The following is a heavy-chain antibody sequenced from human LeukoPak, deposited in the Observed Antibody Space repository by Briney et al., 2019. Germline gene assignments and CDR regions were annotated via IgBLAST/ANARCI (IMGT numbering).Heavy chain of an antibody. V-gene: IGHV3-66*01. CDR3: ARGIGDRGNDY. Sequence: GGSLRLSCAASGFTVSSNYIIWVRQAPGQGLEWVSVIYSGGSTYYADSVKGRFIISRDNSKNTLYLQMNSLRAEDTAVYYCARGIGDRGNDYWGQGTLVTVSS. CDR1: GFTVSSNY. CDR2: IYSGGST. J-gene: IGHJ4*02. D-gene: IGHD4-17*01.